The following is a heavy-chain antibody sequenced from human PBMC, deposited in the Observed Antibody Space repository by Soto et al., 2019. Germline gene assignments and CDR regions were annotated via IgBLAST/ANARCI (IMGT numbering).Heavy chain of an antibody. D-gene: IGHD3-10*01. V-gene: IGHV4-39*01. J-gene: IGHJ4*02. CDR3: ARRGSGHTFDY. CDR1: GASISRTGFH. CDR2: IYEGATT. Sequence: QLQLQESGPGLVKPSETLSLTCAVSGASISRTGFHWGWIRQPPGQGLEWIGGIYEGATTFYNSSHKSRVTISADTSKNHFSLNLRSVTAADTAVYYCARRGSGHTFDYWGQGTLVTVSS.